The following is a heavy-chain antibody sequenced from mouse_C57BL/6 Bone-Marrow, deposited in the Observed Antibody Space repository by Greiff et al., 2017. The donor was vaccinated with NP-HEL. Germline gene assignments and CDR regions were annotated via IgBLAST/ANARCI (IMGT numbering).Heavy chain of an antibody. V-gene: IGHV1-69*01. D-gene: IGHD1-1*01. CDR3: ARLSTTVVATDY. CDR1: GYTFTSYW. CDR2: IDPSDSYT. J-gene: IGHJ2*01. Sequence: QVQLKQPGAELVMPGASVKLSCKASGYTFTSYWMHWVKQRPGQGLEWIGEIDPSDSYTNYNQKFKGKSTLTVDKSSSTAYMQLSSLTSEDSAVYYCARLSTTVVATDYWGQGTTLTVSS.